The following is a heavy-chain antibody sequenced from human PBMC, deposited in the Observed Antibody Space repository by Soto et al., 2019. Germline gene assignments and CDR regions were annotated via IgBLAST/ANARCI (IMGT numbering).Heavy chain of an antibody. D-gene: IGHD4-17*01. CDR3: ATHPPYGPLDH. V-gene: IGHV4-39*01. CDR2: IYYSENT. J-gene: IGHJ4*02. Sequence: PSETLSLTCTVSGGSISSSSNHWDWIRQPPGNGLEWIGNIYYSENTYYNPSLKSRVTISVDTSKNQFSLRLTSVTAADTAVYYCATHPPYGPLDHWGQGTLVTVSS. CDR1: GGSISSSSNH.